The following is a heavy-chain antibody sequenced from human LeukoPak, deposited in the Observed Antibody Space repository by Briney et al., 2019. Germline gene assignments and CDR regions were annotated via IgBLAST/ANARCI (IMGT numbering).Heavy chain of an antibody. CDR1: RGSISSYY. V-gene: IGHV4-59*01. D-gene: IGHD3-10*01. J-gene: IGHJ4*02. CDR3: ASLDYYGSGAADY. Sequence: SETLSLTCTVSRGSISSYYWSWIRQPPGKGLEWIGYIYYSGSTNYNPSLKSRVTISVDTSKNQFSLKLSSVTAADTAVYYCASLDYYGSGAADYWGQGTLVTVSS. CDR2: IYYSGST.